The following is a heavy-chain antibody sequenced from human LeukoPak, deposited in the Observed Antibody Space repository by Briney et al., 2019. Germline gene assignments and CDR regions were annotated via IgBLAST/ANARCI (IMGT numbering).Heavy chain of an antibody. V-gene: IGHV1-69*13. CDR3: ARDLMVYNSGCYYYYYMDV. D-gene: IGHD2-8*01. Sequence: SVKVSCKASGGTFSSYAICWVRQAPGQGLEWMGGIIPIFGTANYAQKFQVRVTITADESTSTAYMELSSLKSDDTAVYYCARDLMVYNSGCYYYYYMDVWGKGTTVTVSS. CDR1: GGTFSSYA. J-gene: IGHJ6*03. CDR2: IIPIFGTA.